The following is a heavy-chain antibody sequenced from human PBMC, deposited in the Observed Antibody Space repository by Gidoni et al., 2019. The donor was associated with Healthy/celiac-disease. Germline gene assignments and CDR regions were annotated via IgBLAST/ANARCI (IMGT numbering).Heavy chain of an antibody. CDR1: GFTFDDYA. CDR2: ISWNSGSV. CDR3: AKDPREMATILYGAFDI. Sequence: EVQLVESGGGLVQPGRSLRLSCAASGFTFDDYAMHWVRQAPGKGLEWVSGISWNSGSVGYADSVKGRFTISRDNVKNSLYLQMNSLRAEDTALYYCAKDPREMATILYGAFDIWGQGTMVTVSS. D-gene: IGHD5-12*01. V-gene: IGHV3-9*01. J-gene: IGHJ3*02.